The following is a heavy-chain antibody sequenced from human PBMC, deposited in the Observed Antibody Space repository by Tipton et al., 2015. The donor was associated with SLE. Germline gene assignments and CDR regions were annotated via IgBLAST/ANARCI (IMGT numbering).Heavy chain of an antibody. J-gene: IGHJ3*02. CDR3: ARLSELFYAFDI. Sequence: AGLVKPSETLSLTCAVYGGSFSGYYWSWIRQPPGKGLEWIGEINHSGSTNYNPSLKSRVTISVDTSKNHFSLKLSSVTAADTAVYYCARLSELFYAFDIWGQGTMVTVSS. D-gene: IGHD3-10*01. V-gene: IGHV4-34*01. CDR1: GGSFSGYY. CDR2: INHSGST.